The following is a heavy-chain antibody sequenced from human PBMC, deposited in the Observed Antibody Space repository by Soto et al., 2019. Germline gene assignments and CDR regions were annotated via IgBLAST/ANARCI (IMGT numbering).Heavy chain of an antibody. Sequence: SETLSLTCTVSGGSISSYYWIWLRQPPGKGLEWIAYMYYSGNTNYNPSLKSRVTMAVDTSKRQFSLKLRSVTAADTAGYYCASFD. J-gene: IGHJ2*01. CDR2: MYYSGNT. CDR1: GGSISSYY. V-gene: IGHV4-59*01. CDR3: ASFD.